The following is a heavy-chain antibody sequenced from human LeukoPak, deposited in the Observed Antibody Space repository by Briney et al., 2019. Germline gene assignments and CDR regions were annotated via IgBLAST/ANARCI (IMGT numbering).Heavy chain of an antibody. CDR1: GFTFTKYW. D-gene: IGHD1-14*01. Sequence: GGSLRLSCAASGFTFTKYWMTWVRQAPGKGLEWVGNIKQDGSDKNYVDSVKGRFTISRDNTKNSVYLQMSSLRAEDTAVYYCAREVWGPEYWGQGTLVTVSS. V-gene: IGHV3-7*01. CDR2: IKQDGSDK. J-gene: IGHJ4*02. CDR3: AREVWGPEY.